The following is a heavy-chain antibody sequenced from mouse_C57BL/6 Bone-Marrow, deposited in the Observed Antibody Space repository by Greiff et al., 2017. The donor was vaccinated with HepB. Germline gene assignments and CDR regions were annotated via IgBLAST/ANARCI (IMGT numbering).Heavy chain of an antibody. V-gene: IGHV1-69*01. CDR2: IDPSDSYT. CDR1: GYTFTSYW. Sequence: QVQLQQSGAELVMPGASVKLSCKASGYTFTSYWMHWVKQRPGQGLEWIGEIDPSDSYTNYNQKFKGKSTLTVDKSSSTAYMQLSSLTSEDSAVYYCAREFYFWRYVDVWGTGTTVTVSS. J-gene: IGHJ1*03. D-gene: IGHD1-1*01. CDR3: AREFYFWRYVDV.